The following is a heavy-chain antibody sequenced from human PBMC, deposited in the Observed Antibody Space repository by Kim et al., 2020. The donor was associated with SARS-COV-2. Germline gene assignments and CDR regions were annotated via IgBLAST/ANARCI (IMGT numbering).Heavy chain of an antibody. CDR1: GFTFSSYA. Sequence: GGSLRLSCAASGFTFSSYAMHWVRQAPGKGLEWVAVISYDGSNKYYADSVKGRFTISRDNSKNTLYLQMNSLRAEDTAVYYCAREGGGLGQLVRARYYYYGMDVWGQGTTVTVSS. CDR3: AREGGGLGQLVRARYYYYGMDV. J-gene: IGHJ6*02. V-gene: IGHV3-30-3*01. CDR2: ISYDGSNK. D-gene: IGHD6-13*01.